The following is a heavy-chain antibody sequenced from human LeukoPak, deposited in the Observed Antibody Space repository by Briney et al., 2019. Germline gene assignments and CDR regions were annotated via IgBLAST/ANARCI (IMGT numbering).Heavy chain of an antibody. CDR2: IYYSGST. CDR1: GGSISSYY. J-gene: IGHJ5*02. V-gene: IGHV4-59*01. D-gene: IGHD2-2*02. Sequence: SETLSLTCTVSGGSISSYYWSWIRQPPGKGLEWIGYIYYSGSTNYNPSLKSRVTISVDTSKNQFSLKLSSVTAADTAVYYCTRLVVPAAIYNWFDPWGQGTLVTVSS. CDR3: TRLVVPAAIYNWFDP.